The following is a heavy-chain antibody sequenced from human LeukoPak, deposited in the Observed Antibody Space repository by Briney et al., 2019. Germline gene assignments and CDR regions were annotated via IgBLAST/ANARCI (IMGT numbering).Heavy chain of an antibody. J-gene: IGHJ4*02. CDR1: GYTFTSYD. CDR2: MNPNSGNT. V-gene: IGHV1-8*01. Sequence: GASVKVSCKASGYTFTSYDINWVRQATGQGLEWMGWMNPNSGNTGYAQKFQGRVTMTRNTSISTAYMELSSLRSEDTAVYYCAGGSYYYDSSGYYYYFDYWGQGTLVTVSS. D-gene: IGHD3-22*01. CDR3: AGGSYYYDSSGYYYYFDY.